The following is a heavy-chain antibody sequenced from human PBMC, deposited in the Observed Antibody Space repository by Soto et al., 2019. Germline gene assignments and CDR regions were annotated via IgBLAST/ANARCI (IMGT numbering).Heavy chain of an antibody. J-gene: IGHJ6*02. CDR3: ARVSSSPGGNYYGMDV. D-gene: IGHD6-6*01. CDR1: GGSFSGYY. V-gene: IGHV4-34*01. CDR2: INHSGST. Sequence: PSETLSLTCAVYGGSFSGYYWSWIRQPPGKGLEWIGEINHSGSTNYNPSLKSRVTISVDTSKNQFSLKLSSVTAADTAVYYCARVSSSPGGNYYGMDVWGQGTTVTVSS.